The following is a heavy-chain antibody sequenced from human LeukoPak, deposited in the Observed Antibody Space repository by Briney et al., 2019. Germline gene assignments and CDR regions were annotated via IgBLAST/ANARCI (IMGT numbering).Heavy chain of an antibody. CDR1: GLTFSSYA. V-gene: IGHV3-23*01. D-gene: IGHD3-9*01. CDR2: ISGSGGST. Sequence: GGSLRLSCAASGLTFSSYAMSWVRQAPGKGLEWVSAISGSGGSTYYADSVKGRFTISRDNSKNTLYLQMNSLRAEDTAVYYCAKEADDWLLTPGFGAFDIWGQGTMVTVSS. J-gene: IGHJ3*02. CDR3: AKEADDWLLTPGFGAFDI.